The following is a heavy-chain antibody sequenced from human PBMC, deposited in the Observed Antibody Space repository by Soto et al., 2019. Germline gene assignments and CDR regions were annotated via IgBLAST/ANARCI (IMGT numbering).Heavy chain of an antibody. Sequence: EVQLVESGGGLVKPGGSLRLSCAASGFTFSNAWMSWVRQAPGKGLEWVGRIKSKTDGGTTDYAAPVKGRFTISRDDSKNTLYLQMNSLKTDDTAVYYCTTDNSGVVVVAATQNDYWGQGTLVTVSS. CDR1: GFTFSNAW. D-gene: IGHD2-15*01. V-gene: IGHV3-15*01. CDR3: TTDNSGVVVVAATQNDY. J-gene: IGHJ4*02. CDR2: IKSKTDGGTT.